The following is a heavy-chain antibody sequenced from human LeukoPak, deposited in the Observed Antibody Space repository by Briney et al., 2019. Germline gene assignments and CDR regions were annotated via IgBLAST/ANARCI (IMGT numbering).Heavy chain of an antibody. CDR2: INHSGST. CDR3: ARRDYRKRMDY. J-gene: IGHJ4*02. Sequence: SETLSLTCAVYGGSFSGYYCSWIRQPPGKGLEWIGEINHSGSTNYNSSLKSRVTISVDTSKNQFSLKLSSVTAADTAVYYCARRDYRKRMDYWGQGTLVTVSS. V-gene: IGHV4-34*01. D-gene: IGHD1-14*01. CDR1: GGSFSGYY.